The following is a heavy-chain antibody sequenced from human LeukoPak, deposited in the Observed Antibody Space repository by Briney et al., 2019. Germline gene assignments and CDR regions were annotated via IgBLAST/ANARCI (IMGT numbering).Heavy chain of an antibody. Sequence: SQTLSLTCTVSGGSISSGGYYWSWIREHPGKGLEWIGYIYYSGSTYYNPSLKSRVTISVDTSKNHFSLKLSSVTAADTAVYYCAREGYSPFDYWGQGTLVTVSS. J-gene: IGHJ4*02. V-gene: IGHV4-31*03. CDR1: GGSISSGGYY. D-gene: IGHD1-26*01. CDR3: AREGYSPFDY. CDR2: IYYSGST.